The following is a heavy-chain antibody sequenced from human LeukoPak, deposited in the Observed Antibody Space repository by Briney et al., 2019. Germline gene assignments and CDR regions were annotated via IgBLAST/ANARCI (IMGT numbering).Heavy chain of an antibody. CDR1: GFTFSTSG. V-gene: IGHV3-30*02. Sequence: PGGSLRLSCAASGFTFSTSGMHWFRQAPGKGPEWVAYIRYDGSTMYYSDSVKGRFAVSRDNSKSTLYLQMNSLRAEDTAVYYCARDPGTRWHPNVHWGQGTLVTVSS. D-gene: IGHD5-24*01. J-gene: IGHJ4*02. CDR2: IRYDGSTM. CDR3: ARDPGTRWHPNVH.